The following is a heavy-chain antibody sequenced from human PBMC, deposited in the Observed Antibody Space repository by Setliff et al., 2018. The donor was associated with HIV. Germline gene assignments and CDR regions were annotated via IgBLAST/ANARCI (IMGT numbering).Heavy chain of an antibody. D-gene: IGHD1-26*01. V-gene: IGHV3-30*01. CDR3: VRGPNRYSGTSSYYYYMDV. J-gene: IGHJ6*03. CDR1: GITFSNYA. Sequence: HPGGSLRLSCAASGITFSNYAMHWVRQAPGKGLEWVAVISYDENNKYYADSVKGRFTISRDNSKNTLYLQMNSLRVEDTAVYYCVRGPNRYSGTSSYYYYMDVWGKGTTVTVSS. CDR2: ISYDENNK.